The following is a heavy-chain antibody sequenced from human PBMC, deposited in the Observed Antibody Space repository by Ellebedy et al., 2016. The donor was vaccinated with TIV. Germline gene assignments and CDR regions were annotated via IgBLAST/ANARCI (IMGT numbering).Heavy chain of an antibody. CDR2: ISAYNGNT. J-gene: IGHJ6*03. Sequence: ASVKVSXXASGYTFTSYGISWVRQAPGQGLEWMGWISAYNGNTNYAQKLQGRVTMTTDTSTSTAYMELRSLRSDDTAVYYCARGATTGYYSLWADYYYYYMDVWGKGTTVTVSS. CDR3: ARGATTGYYSLWADYYYYYMDV. CDR1: GYTFTSYG. V-gene: IGHV1-18*01. D-gene: IGHD3-9*01.